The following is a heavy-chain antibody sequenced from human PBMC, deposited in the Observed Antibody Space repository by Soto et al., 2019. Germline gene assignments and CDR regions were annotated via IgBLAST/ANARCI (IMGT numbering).Heavy chain of an antibody. J-gene: IGHJ2*01. CDR2: IKQDGTAK. CDR1: GFIFNNYW. D-gene: IGHD1-26*01. Sequence: EVQLVESGGGLVQPGGSLRLCCAASGFIFNNYWLKWVRQGPGNGLEWVADIKQDGTAKYHVDSGKGRFTISRDNAKISIYPPMHSLRADDTAVYFCARGGWGRSFDLWGRGTLVSVSS. CDR3: ARGGWGRSFDL. V-gene: IGHV3-7*03.